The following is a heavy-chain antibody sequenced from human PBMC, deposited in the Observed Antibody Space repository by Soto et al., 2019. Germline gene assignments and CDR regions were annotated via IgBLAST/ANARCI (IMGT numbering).Heavy chain of an antibody. J-gene: IGHJ6*02. Sequence: EVQLLESGGHLVKPGGSLTLSCAASGFTFNSAWMNWVRQVPGKGLEWVGRSKSKISGGTTDYAAPVKGRFTISRDDSKGMLYRHMDSLRSEDTAVYYCTTGTTRGYSYEYFYYGMDVWGQGTTVTVSS. CDR2: SKSKISGGTT. D-gene: IGHD5-18*01. CDR1: GFTFNSAW. V-gene: IGHV3-15*07. CDR3: TTGTTRGYSYEYFYYGMDV.